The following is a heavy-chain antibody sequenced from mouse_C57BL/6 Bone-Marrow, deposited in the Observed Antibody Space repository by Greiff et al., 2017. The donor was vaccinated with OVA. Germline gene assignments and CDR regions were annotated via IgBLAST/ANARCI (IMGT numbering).Heavy chain of an antibody. Sequence: EVKLVESGGGLVKPGGSLKLSCAASGFTFSSYAMSWVRQTPEKRLEWVATISDGGSYTYYPDNVKGRFTISRDNAKNNLYLQMSHLKSEDTAMYYCARDEPDYYGSSYGDYWGQGTSVTVSS. CDR3: ARDEPDYYGSSYGDY. CDR1: GFTFSSYA. D-gene: IGHD1-1*01. J-gene: IGHJ4*01. CDR2: ISDGGSYT. V-gene: IGHV5-4*01.